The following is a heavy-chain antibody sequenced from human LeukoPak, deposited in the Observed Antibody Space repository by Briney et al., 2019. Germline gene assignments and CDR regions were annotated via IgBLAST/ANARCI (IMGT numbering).Heavy chain of an antibody. CDR1: GFTFSSYA. D-gene: IGHD3-3*01. V-gene: IGHV3-23*01. CDR3: AKDLHKVGYDFWSGYYTDPFAY. J-gene: IGHJ4*02. CDR2: ISGSGGST. Sequence: PGGSLRLSCAASGFTFSSYAMSWVRQAPGKGLEWVSAISGSGGSTYYADSVKGRFTISRDNSKNTLYLQMNSLRAEDTAVYYCAKDLHKVGYDFWSGYYTDPFAYWGQGTLVTVSS.